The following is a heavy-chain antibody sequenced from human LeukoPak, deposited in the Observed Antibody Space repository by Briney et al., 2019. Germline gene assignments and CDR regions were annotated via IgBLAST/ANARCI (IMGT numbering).Heavy chain of an antibody. J-gene: IGHJ4*02. CDR1: GFTFSSYA. V-gene: IGHV3-23*01. D-gene: IGHD6-19*01. CDR2: ISGSGGST. CDR3: AKDHSSGWPYCFPY. Sequence: GGSLRLSCAAPGFTFSSYAMSWVRQAPGKGLEWVSAISGSGGSTYYADSVKGRFTISRDNSKNTLFLQMNSLSAEDTAVYYCAKDHSSGWPYCFPYWGQGTLVTVSS.